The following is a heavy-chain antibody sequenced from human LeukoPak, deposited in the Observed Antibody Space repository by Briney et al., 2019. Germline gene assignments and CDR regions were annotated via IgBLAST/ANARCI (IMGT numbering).Heavy chain of an antibody. CDR2: ISYDGSNK. Sequence: GGSLRLSCAASGFTFSSYAMHWVRQAPGKGLEWVAVISYDGSNKYYADSVKGRFTISRDNSKNTLYLQMNSLRAEDTAVYYCARDHYSSGWYFDYWGQGTLVTVSS. CDR3: ARDHYSSGWYFDY. D-gene: IGHD6-19*01. J-gene: IGHJ4*02. V-gene: IGHV3-30-3*01. CDR1: GFTFSSYA.